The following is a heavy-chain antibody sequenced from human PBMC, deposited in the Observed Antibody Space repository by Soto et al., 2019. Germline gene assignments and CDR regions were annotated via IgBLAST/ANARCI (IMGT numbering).Heavy chain of an antibody. CDR1: GFTFTAYW. J-gene: IGHJ6*02. CDR3: ARGIRNYYGADV. D-gene: IGHD2-21*01. CDR2: IKFVGITA. V-gene: IGHV3-74*01. Sequence: EVQVVESGGGLVQPGGSLRLSCVASGFTFTAYWMHWVRQAPGQGLVWVSRIKFVGITASYADSVNGRFTISRDNAKNTVYLQMDSLRAEDTGMYYCARGIRNYYGADVWGQGTTVTVSS.